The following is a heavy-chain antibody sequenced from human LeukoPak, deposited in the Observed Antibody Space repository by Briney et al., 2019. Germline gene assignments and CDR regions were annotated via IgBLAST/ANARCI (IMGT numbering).Heavy chain of an antibody. J-gene: IGHJ6*02. V-gene: IGHV3-48*03. CDR2: ISSSGSTI. Sequence: PGGSLRLSCAASGFTFSSFEMNWVRQAPGKGLEWVSYISSSGSTIDYADSVKGRFTISRDNSKNTLYLQMNGLRAEDTAVYYCVRDGSVPAAPYDAMDVWGQGTTVTVSS. D-gene: IGHD2-2*01. CDR1: GFTFSSFE. CDR3: VRDGSVPAAPYDAMDV.